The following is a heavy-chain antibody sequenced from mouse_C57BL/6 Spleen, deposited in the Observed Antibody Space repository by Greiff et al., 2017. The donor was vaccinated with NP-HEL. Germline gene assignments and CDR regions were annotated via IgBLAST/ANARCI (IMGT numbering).Heavy chain of an antibody. CDR1: GYTFTDYY. V-gene: IGHV1-76*01. J-gene: IGHJ2*01. Sequence: VKLQESGAELVRPGASVKLSCKASGYTFTDYYINWVKQRPGQGLEWIARIYPGSGNTYYNEKFKGKATLTAEKSSSTAYMQLSSLTSEDSAVYFCAREGDYGSSPFDYWGQGTTLTVSS. D-gene: IGHD1-1*01. CDR3: AREGDYGSSPFDY. CDR2: IYPGSGNT.